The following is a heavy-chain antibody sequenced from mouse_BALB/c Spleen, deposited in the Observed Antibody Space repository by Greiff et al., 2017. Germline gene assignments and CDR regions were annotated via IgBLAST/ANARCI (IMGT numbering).Heavy chain of an antibody. J-gene: IGHJ4*01. V-gene: IGHV14-3*02. CDR2: IDPANGNT. Sequence: VQLQQSGAELVKPGASVKLSCTASGFNIKDTYMHWVKQRPEQGLEWIGRIDPANGNTKYDPKFQGKATITADTSSNTAYLQLSSLTSEDTAVYYCARSGGQLGRRGDYWGQGTSVTVSS. CDR1: GFNIKDTY. D-gene: IGHD3-2*01. CDR3: ARSGGQLGRRGDY.